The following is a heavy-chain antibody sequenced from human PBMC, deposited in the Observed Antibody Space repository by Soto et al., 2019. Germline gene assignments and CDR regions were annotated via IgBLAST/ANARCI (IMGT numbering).Heavy chain of an antibody. CDR1: GGTISSYY. J-gene: IGHJ4*02. D-gene: IGHD3-16*01. V-gene: IGHV4-59*01. CDR3: ARAWGYYFDY. Sequence: SETLCLPCTVSGGTISSYYWSWIRQPPGKGLEWIGYIYYSGSTNYNPSLKSRVTISVDTSKNQFSLKLSSVTAADTAVYYCARAWGYYFDYWGQGTLVTVSS. CDR2: IYYSGST.